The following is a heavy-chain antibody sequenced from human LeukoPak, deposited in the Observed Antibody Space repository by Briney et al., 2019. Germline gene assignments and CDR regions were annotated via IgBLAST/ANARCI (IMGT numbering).Heavy chain of an antibody. CDR2: ISYDGSNK. V-gene: IGHV3-30*18. J-gene: IGHJ4*02. CDR3: AKEGPFSAIFGVVIRAFDY. D-gene: IGHD3-3*01. CDR1: GFTFSSYG. Sequence: GGSLRLSRAASGFTFSSYGMHWVRQAPGKGLEWVAVISYDGSNKYYADSVKGRFTISRDNSKNTLYLQMNSLRAEDTAVYYCAKEGPFSAIFGVVIRAFDYWGQGTLVTVSS.